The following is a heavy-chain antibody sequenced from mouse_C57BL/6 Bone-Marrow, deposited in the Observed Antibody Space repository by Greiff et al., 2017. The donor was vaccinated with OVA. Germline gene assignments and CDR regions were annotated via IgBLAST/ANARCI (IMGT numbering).Heavy chain of an antibody. D-gene: IGHD2-4*01. J-gene: IGHJ1*03. CDR3: AGGLRDWYFDV. CDR1: GFNINDYY. V-gene: IGHV14-1*01. Sequence: EVQLQQSGAELVRPGASVKLSCTASGFNINDYYMHWVKQRPEQGLEWIGRIDPEDGDTEYAPKFQGKATMTADTSSNTAYLQLSSLTSEDTAVYYCAGGLRDWYFDVWGTGTTVTVSS. CDR2: IDPEDGDT.